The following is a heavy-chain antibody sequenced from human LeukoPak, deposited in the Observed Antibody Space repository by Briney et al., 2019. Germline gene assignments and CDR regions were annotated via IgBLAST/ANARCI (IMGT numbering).Heavy chain of an antibody. CDR3: ARRSSKLRYFDWSHSGFDY. D-gene: IGHD3-9*01. CDR1: GGSISSSSYY. V-gene: IGHV4-39*01. CDR2: IYYSGST. J-gene: IGHJ4*02. Sequence: SETLSLTCTVSGGSISSSSYYWGWIRQPPGKGLEWIGSIYYSGSTYYNPSLKSRVTISVDTSKNQFSLKLSSVTAADTAVYYCARRSSKLRYFDWSHSGFDYWGQGTLVTVSS.